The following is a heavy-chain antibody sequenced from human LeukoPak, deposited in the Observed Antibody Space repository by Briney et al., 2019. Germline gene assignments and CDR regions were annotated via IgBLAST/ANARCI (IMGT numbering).Heavy chain of an antibody. D-gene: IGHD3-22*01. V-gene: IGHV4-4*07. CDR1: GGSISSYY. CDR2: IYTSGST. CDR3: ATQIYDSSGYYYDY. Sequence: SETLSLTCTVSGGSISSYYWSWIRQPAGKGLEWIGRIYTSGSTNYNPSLKSRVTMSVDTSKNQFSLRLSSVTAADTAVYYCATQIYDSSGYYYDYWGQGTLVTVSS. J-gene: IGHJ4*02.